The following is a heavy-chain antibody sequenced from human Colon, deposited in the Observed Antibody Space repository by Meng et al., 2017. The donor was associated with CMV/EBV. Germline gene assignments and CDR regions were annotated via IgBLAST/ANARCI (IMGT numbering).Heavy chain of an antibody. CDR2: ISGGGTST. D-gene: IGHD6-19*01. CDR3: ARGAIAVGQRHYFDH. V-gene: IGHV3-23*01. Sequence: GESLKISCVVSGFNFRSSAMSWVRQAPGKGLEWVSGISGGGTSTYYADSVKGRFTISRDTPKNTLFLQLNSLRAEDTAVYYCARGAIAVGQRHYFDHWGQGTLVTVSS. J-gene: IGHJ4*02. CDR1: GFNFRSSA.